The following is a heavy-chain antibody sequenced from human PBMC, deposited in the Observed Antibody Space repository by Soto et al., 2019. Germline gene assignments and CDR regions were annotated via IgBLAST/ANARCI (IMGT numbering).Heavy chain of an antibody. J-gene: IGHJ3*02. V-gene: IGHV1-2*04. CDR3: ARGYCTNGVCYDAFDI. CDR2: INPNSGGT. D-gene: IGHD2-8*01. Sequence: ASVKVSCKASGYTFTGYYMHWVRQAPGQGLEWMGWINPNSGGTNYAQKFQGWVTMTRDTSISTAYMELSRLRSDDTAVYYCARGYCTNGVCYDAFDIWGQGTMVTVS. CDR1: GYTFTGYY.